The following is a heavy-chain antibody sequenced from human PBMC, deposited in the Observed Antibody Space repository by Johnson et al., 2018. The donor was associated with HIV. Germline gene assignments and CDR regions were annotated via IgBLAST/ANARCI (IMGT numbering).Heavy chain of an antibody. J-gene: IGHJ3*02. Sequence: VQLVESGGGLIQPGGSLRLSCAASGFTVSSNYMSWVRQAPGKGLEGVSVIYSGGSTYYADSVKGRFTISRVNSKNTLYLQMNSLRAEDTAVYYCARYLTEKTPNAFDIWGQGTMVNVSS. CDR2: IYSGGST. D-gene: IGHD2-15*01. V-gene: IGHV3-53*01. CDR1: GFTVSSNY. CDR3: ARYLTEKTPNAFDI.